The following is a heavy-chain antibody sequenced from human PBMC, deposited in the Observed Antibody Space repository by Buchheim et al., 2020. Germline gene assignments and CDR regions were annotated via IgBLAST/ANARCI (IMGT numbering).Heavy chain of an antibody. CDR3: ARGSGNSWHLLH. D-gene: IGHD6-13*01. CDR2: IFYSGNT. CDR1: GGSISSDY. V-gene: IGHV4-59*01. Sequence: QVQLQESGPGQVKPSETLSLTCTVSGGSISSDYWSWIRQSPGKGLEWIGCIFYSGNTHYNPSLKSRVTISSGKSQNQLYLKLNSVTAADTAVYYCARGSGNSWHLLHWGQGTL. J-gene: IGHJ1*01.